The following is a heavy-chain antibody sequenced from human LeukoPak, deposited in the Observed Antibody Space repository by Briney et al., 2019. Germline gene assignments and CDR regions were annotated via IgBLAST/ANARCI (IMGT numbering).Heavy chain of an antibody. D-gene: IGHD2-2*01. V-gene: IGHV3-7*01. Sequence: GGSLRLSCAASGFTFSSYWMSWVRQAPGKGLEWVANIKQDGSEKYYVDSVKGRFTISRDNAKNSLYLQMNSLRAEDTAVYYCARESYQLLYNWFDPWGQGTQATVSS. J-gene: IGHJ5*02. CDR3: ARESYQLLYNWFDP. CDR2: IKQDGSEK. CDR1: GFTFSSYW.